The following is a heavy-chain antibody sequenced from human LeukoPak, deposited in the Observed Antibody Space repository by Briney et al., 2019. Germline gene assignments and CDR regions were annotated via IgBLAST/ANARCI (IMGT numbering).Heavy chain of an antibody. V-gene: IGHV4-59*12. CDR3: ARRRSSGCLDY. CDR1: GGSISSYY. J-gene: IGHJ4*02. Sequence: SETLSLTCTVSGGSISSYYWSWIRQPPGKGLEWIGYVYYSGTTNYNPSLKSRVIISVDTSKNQFSLKLSSVTAADTAVYYCARRRSSGCLDYWGQGTLVTVSS. D-gene: IGHD6-19*01. CDR2: VYYSGTT.